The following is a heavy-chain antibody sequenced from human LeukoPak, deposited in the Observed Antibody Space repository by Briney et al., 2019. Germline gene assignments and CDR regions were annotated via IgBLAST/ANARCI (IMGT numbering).Heavy chain of an antibody. J-gene: IGHJ5*02. D-gene: IGHD1-26*01. V-gene: IGHV3-15*01. Sequence: KSGGSLRLSCAASGFTFSNAWMSWVRQAPGKGLEWVGRIKSKTDGGTTDYAAPVKGRFTISRDDSKNTLYLQMNSLKTEDTAVYYCSSGGYDGGFDPWGQGTLVTVSS. CDR1: GFTFSNAW. CDR3: SSGGYDGGFDP. CDR2: IKSKTDGGTT.